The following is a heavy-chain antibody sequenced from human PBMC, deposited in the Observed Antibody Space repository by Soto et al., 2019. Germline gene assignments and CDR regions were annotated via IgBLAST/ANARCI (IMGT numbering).Heavy chain of an antibody. J-gene: IGHJ6*02. Sequence: EVQLVESGGGLVKPGGSLRLSCAASGFTFSSYSMNWVRQAPGKGLEWVSSISSSSSYIYYADSVKGRFTISRDNAKNSLYLQMNSLRAEDTAVYYCARDYGDYVDLVYGMDGWGQGTTVTVSS. D-gene: IGHD4-17*01. CDR3: ARDYGDYVDLVYGMDG. CDR2: ISSSSSYI. V-gene: IGHV3-21*01. CDR1: GFTFSSYS.